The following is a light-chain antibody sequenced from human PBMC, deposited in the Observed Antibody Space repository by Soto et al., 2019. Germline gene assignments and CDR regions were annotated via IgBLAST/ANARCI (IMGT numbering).Light chain of an antibody. Sequence: SSELTQPPSVSVSPGQTASITCSGDKLGDKYACLYQQKPGQSPVLVIYQDSKRPSGIPERFSGSNSANTATLTIRGTQDMDEADYYCQACDSSTEVFGTGTKLTVL. V-gene: IGLV3-1*01. J-gene: IGLJ1*01. CDR2: QDS. CDR1: KLGDKY. CDR3: QACDSSTEV.